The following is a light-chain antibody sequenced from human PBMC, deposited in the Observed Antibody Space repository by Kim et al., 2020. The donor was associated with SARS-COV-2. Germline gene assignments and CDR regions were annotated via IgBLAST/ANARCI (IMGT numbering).Light chain of an antibody. V-gene: IGKV1-12*01. Sequence: DIQMTQSPSSVSASVGDRITITCRASQGISSSLAWYQQKPEEAPKLLIYAASNLQSGVPSRFSGSGSGTDFTLTISSLQPEDSANYHCQQAASFPITFGGGTRLEI. CDR1: QGISSS. CDR3: QQAASFPIT. CDR2: AAS. J-gene: IGKJ4*01.